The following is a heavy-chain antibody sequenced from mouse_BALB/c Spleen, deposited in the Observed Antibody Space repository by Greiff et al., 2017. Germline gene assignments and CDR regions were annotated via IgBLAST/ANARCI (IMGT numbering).Heavy chain of an antibody. D-gene: IGHD2-10*02. CDR3: ARDAGYGNYGAMDY. J-gene: IGHJ4*01. CDR2: SRNKANDYTT. CDR1: GFTFSDFY. Sequence: EVQLVESGGGLVQPGGSLRLSCATSGFTFSDFYMEWVRQPPGKRLEWIAASRNKANDYTTEYSASVKGRFIVSRDTSQSILYLQMNALRAEDTAIYYCARDAGYGNYGAMDYWGQGTSVTVSS. V-gene: IGHV7-1*02.